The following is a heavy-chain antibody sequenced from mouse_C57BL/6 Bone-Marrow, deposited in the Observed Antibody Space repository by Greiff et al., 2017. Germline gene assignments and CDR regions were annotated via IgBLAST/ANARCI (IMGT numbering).Heavy chain of an antibody. J-gene: IGHJ4*01. D-gene: IGHD1-1*01. CDR2: IYPRSGNT. V-gene: IGHV1-81*01. CDR3: ARPGSSYFYYAMDY. Sequence: VQLQQSGAELARPGASVKLSCKASGYTFTSYGISWVKQRTGQGLEWIGKIYPRSGNTYYNEKFKGKATLTADKSSSTAYMDLRSLTSEDSAVYFCARPGSSYFYYAMDYWGQGTSVTVSS. CDR1: GYTFTSYG.